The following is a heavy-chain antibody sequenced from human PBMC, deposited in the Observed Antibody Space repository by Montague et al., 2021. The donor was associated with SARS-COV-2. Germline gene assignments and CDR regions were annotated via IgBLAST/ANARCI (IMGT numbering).Heavy chain of an antibody. V-gene: IGHV4-31*03. J-gene: IGHJ3*02. D-gene: IGHD2-8*01. CDR3: ARAASDIVLMVYAMRAFDI. CDR1: GGSISSGGWY. Sequence: TLSLTCTVSGGSISSGGWYWSWHPQHPGKGLEWNGYIYYSGSTYYXPSLKSRVTISVDTSKNQFSPKLSSVTAADTAVYYCARAASDIVLMVYAMRAFDIWGQGTMVTVSS. CDR2: IYYSGST.